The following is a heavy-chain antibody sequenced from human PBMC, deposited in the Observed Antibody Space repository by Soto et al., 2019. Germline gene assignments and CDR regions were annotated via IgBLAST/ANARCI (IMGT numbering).Heavy chain of an antibody. CDR3: AREVVAADFDY. V-gene: IGHV3-33*01. CDR2: IWYDGSNK. D-gene: IGHD2-15*01. CDR1: GFTFSSYG. Sequence: GGSLRLSCAASGFTFSSYGMHWVRQAPGKGLEWVAVIWYDGSNKYYADSVKGRFTISRDNSKNTLYLQMNSLRAEDTAVYYCAREVVAADFDYWGQGTLVTVSS. J-gene: IGHJ4*02.